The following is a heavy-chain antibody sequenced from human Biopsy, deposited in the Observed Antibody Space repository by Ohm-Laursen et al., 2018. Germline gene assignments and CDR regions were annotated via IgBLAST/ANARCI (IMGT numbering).Heavy chain of an antibody. J-gene: IGHJ3*02. CDR3: ARDSGYDFWSGSDPSDI. CDR1: GYTFTAYG. D-gene: IGHD3-3*01. Sequence: ASVKVSCKTSGYTFTAYGISWVRQAPGQGLEWMGWISTYNDDTNIAQKFQGRVSMTTDTSTRTAYMELRSLRSGDTAIYFCARDSGYDFWSGSDPSDIWGQGTLVTVS. CDR2: ISTYNDDT. V-gene: IGHV1-18*04.